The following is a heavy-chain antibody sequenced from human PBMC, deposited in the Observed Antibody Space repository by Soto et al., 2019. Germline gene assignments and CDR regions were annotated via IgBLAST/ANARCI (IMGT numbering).Heavy chain of an antibody. CDR1: GLTFTNYG. CDR3: GTVFEK. Sequence: EVQVVESGGGLFQPGGSLRLSCAASGLTFTNYGRHWVRQVPGEGLVWVSRIDNHGDGTSYADFVKGRFTISRDNAKNTLYLQMNSLRVEDTAIYYCGTVFEKWGQGTMVTVSS. CDR2: IDNHGDGT. V-gene: IGHV3-74*01. J-gene: IGHJ3*02.